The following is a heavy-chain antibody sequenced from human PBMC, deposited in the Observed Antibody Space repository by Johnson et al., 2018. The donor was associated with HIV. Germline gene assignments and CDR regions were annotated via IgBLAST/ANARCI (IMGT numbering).Heavy chain of an antibody. CDR1: EFTFSSYG. V-gene: IGHV3-30*18. Sequence: QVQLVESGGGVVQPGRSLRLSCAASEFTFSSYGMHWVRQAPGKGLEWVAVTSYDGSNKYYADSVKGRFTISRDNAKNSLNLQMNSRRADDTALYYCAKDMERYSYVPDAFDIWGQGKMVTVSS. CDR2: TSYDGSNK. D-gene: IGHD5-18*01. J-gene: IGHJ3*02. CDR3: AKDMERYSYVPDAFDI.